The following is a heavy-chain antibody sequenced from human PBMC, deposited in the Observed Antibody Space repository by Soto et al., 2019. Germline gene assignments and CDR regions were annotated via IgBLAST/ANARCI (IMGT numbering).Heavy chain of an antibody. Sequence: QVQLVESGGGVVQPGRSLSLSCAASGFTFSTYTIHWVRQAPGKGLEWVAVISYDGSRQYYVDSVKGRFAVSRDNSKDTVYLQMNSLRPEDTAVYYCAKDLRYSSAWYLKGYYFDSWGQGTLVTVSS. J-gene: IGHJ4*02. D-gene: IGHD6-19*01. CDR3: AKDLRYSSAWYLKGYYFDS. CDR2: ISYDGSRQ. CDR1: GFTFSTYT. V-gene: IGHV3-30*18.